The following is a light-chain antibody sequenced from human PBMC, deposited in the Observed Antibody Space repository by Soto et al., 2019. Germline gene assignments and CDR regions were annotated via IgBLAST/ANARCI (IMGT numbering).Light chain of an antibody. Sequence: EIQMTQAPSTLSASVGGTVTITCRASQTISSWLAWYQQKTGKAPKLLIYKASTLKSGVPSRFSGSGYGTEFNLTISSLQTDDFATYYCQHYNSYSEAFGQGTKVDIK. CDR2: KAS. J-gene: IGKJ1*01. CDR3: QHYNSYSEA. CDR1: QTISSW. V-gene: IGKV1-5*03.